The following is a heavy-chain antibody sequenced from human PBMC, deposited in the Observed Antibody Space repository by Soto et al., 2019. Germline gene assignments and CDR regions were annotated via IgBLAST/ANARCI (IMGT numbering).Heavy chain of an antibody. D-gene: IGHD6-19*01. J-gene: IGHJ5*02. V-gene: IGHV3-48*02. CDR1: GFTFSSYS. Sequence: GGSLRLSCAASGFTFSSYSMNWVRQAPGKGLEWVSYISSSSSTIYYADSVKGRFTISRENAKNSLYLQMNSLRDEDTAVYYCEVDVASGWYSGWFDPWGQGTLVTVSS. CDR3: EVDVASGWYSGWFDP. CDR2: ISSSSSTI.